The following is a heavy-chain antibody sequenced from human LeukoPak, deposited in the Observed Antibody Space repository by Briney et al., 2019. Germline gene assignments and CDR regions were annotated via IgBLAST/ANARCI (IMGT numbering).Heavy chain of an antibody. V-gene: IGHV1-8*01. D-gene: IGHD3-3*01. CDR3: ARVTPDFWSGYRNY. CDR2: MNPNSGNT. Sequence: ASVKVSCKASGYTFTSYDINWVRQATGQGLEWMGWMNPNSGNTGYAQKFQGRVTMTRNTSISTAYMELSSLRSEDTAAYYCARVTPDFWSGYRNYWGQGTLVTVSS. J-gene: IGHJ4*02. CDR1: GYTFTSYD.